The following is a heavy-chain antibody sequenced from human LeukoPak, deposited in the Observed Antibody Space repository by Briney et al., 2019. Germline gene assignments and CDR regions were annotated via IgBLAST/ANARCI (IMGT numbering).Heavy chain of an antibody. CDR3: PKATVNTSMRHGYFDF. V-gene: IGHV3-23*01. J-gene: IGHJ4*02. Sequence: GGSLRLSCAASGFTFSNYAMNWVRQAPGKGLEWVAASTGGGGVTYYADSVKGRFTISRDNSKNTVFLQTNSLRDEDTAVYHCPKATVNTSMRHGYFDFWGQATLVPVSS. D-gene: IGHD4-17*01. CDR1: GFTFSNYA. CDR2: STGGGGVT.